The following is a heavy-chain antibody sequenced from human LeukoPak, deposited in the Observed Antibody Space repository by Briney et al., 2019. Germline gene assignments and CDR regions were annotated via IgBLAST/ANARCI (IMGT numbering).Heavy chain of an antibody. J-gene: IGHJ4*02. V-gene: IGHV1-2*02. CDR2: INPNNAGT. D-gene: IGHD2-15*01. Sequence: ASVKVSCKTSGYTFTDYYMNWVRQAPGQGLEWMGWINPNNAGTNYAQKFQGRVTMTRDTSISTAYMELSRLRSDDTAVYYCARVCSNCYARCFDYWGQGTLVTVSS. CDR1: GYTFTDYY. CDR3: ARVCSNCYARCFDY.